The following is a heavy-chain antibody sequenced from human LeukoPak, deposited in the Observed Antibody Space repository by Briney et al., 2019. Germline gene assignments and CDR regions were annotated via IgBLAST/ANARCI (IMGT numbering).Heavy chain of an antibody. CDR1: GGTFSSYA. Sequence: SVKVSCKASGGTFSSYAISWVRQAPGQGLEWMGRIIPIFGTANYAQKFQGRVTITTDESTSTAYMELSSLRSEDTAVYYCARDFANCYDSSRLDYWGQGTLVTVSS. D-gene: IGHD3-22*01. CDR2: IIPIFGTA. CDR3: ARDFANCYDSSRLDY. J-gene: IGHJ4*02. V-gene: IGHV1-69*05.